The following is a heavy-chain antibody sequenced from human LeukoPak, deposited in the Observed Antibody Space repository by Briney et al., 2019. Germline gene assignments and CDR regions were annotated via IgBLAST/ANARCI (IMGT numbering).Heavy chain of an antibody. Sequence: GGSLRLSCAASGFTFSCYAMSWVRQAPGKGLEWVSAISGSGGSTYYADSVKGRFTISRDNSKNTLYLQMNSLRAEDTAVYYCAKTGAYSSCWYGRIVVAQRDYYFDYWGQGTLVTVSS. D-gene: IGHD6-19*01. J-gene: IGHJ4*02. CDR2: ISGSGGST. V-gene: IGHV3-23*01. CDR3: AKTGAYSSCWYGRIVVAQRDYYFDY. CDR1: GFTFSCYA.